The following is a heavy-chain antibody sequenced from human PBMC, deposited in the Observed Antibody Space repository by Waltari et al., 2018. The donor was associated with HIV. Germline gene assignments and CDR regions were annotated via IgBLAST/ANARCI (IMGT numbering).Heavy chain of an antibody. Sequence: EVQLVESGGGLVKSGGSLRLSCAAAGFNFTNAWMSWVRQAPGKGLEWVGRIKSKSDGGTTDYAAPVKGRFTISRDDSKDTLYLQVNSLKTDDTAVYYCATAGSTGTTRGYWGQGTLVTVSS. CDR3: ATAGSTGTTRGY. CDR1: GFNFTNAW. D-gene: IGHD1-1*01. V-gene: IGHV3-15*01. CDR2: IKSKSDGGTT. J-gene: IGHJ4*02.